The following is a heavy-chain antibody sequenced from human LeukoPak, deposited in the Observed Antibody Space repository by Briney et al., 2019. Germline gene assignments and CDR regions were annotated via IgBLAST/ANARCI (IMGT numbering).Heavy chain of an antibody. CDR3: VKKVVVGATSPYSDFQD. Sequence: GGSLRLSRIASGFTFSSYAMGWVRQAPGKGLDWVSAISGSGVTTHYAGSVQGRFSISRDNSKNTLYLQMNSLRVEDTALYYCVKKVVVGATSPYSDFQDWGQGTLVTVSS. V-gene: IGHV3-23*01. CDR2: ISGSGVTT. CDR1: GFTFSSYA. J-gene: IGHJ1*01. D-gene: IGHD1-26*01.